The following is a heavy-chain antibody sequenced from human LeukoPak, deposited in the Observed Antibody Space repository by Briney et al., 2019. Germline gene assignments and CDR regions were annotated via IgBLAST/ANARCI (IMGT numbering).Heavy chain of an antibody. Sequence: GGSLRLSCAASGFTFSSYNMNWVRQAPGKGLEWVSCITTSGTYIYYADSVKGRFTISRDNAKNSLYLQMNSLRAEDTAVYYCARGGPEGSGSYLNYWGQGTLVTVSS. CDR2: ITTSGTYI. V-gene: IGHV3-21*01. D-gene: IGHD1-26*01. J-gene: IGHJ4*02. CDR1: GFTFSSYN. CDR3: ARGGPEGSGSYLNY.